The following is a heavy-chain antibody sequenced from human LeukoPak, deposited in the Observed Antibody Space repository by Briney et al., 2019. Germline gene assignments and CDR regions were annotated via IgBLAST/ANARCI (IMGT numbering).Heavy chain of an antibody. J-gene: IGHJ4*02. CDR3: ARWAGLQNFDY. CDR2: IYHSGST. D-gene: IGHD3/OR15-3a*01. CDR1: GGSISNSNW. Sequence: SGTLSLTCAVSGGSISNSNWWSWVRQPPGKGLEWIGEIYHSGSTNYNPSLKSRVTISVDTSKNQFSLKLSSVTAADTAVYYCARWAGLQNFDYWGQGTLVTVSS. V-gene: IGHV4-4*02.